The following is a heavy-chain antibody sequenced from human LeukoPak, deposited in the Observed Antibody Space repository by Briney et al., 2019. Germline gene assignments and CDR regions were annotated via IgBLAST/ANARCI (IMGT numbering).Heavy chain of an antibody. CDR1: GGSFSGYY. CDR3: ASRDGYNFYFDY. Sequence: SETLSLTCAVYGGSFSGYYWSWIRQPPGKGLEWIGEINHTGSTNYNPSLKSRVTISVETSKTQFSLKLSSVTAEETAVYYCASRDGYNFYFDYWGQGTLVTVSS. CDR2: INHTGST. J-gene: IGHJ4*02. D-gene: IGHD5-24*01. V-gene: IGHV4-34*01.